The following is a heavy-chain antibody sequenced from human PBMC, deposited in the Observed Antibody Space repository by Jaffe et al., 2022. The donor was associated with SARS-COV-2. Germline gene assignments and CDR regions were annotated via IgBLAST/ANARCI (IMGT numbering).Heavy chain of an antibody. D-gene: IGHD3-22*01. CDR2: IKSKTDGGTT. CDR3: TTEVTMIVVVSLDDY. V-gene: IGHV3-15*01. CDR1: GFTFSNAW. J-gene: IGHJ4*02. Sequence: EVQLVESGGGLVKPGGSLRLSCAASGFTFSNAWMSWVRQAPGKGLEWVGRIKSKTDGGTTDYAAPVKGRFTISRDDSKNTLYLQMNSLKTEDTAVYYCTTEVTMIVVVSLDDYWGQGTLVTVSS.